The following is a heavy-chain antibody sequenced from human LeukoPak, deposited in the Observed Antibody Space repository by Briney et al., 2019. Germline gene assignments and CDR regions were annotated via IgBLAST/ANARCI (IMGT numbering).Heavy chain of an antibody. CDR1: GFTFSSYS. J-gene: IGHJ3*02. V-gene: IGHV3-21*01. Sequence: VGSLRLSCAASGFTFSSYSMNWVRQAPGKGLEWVSSISSSSSYIYYADSVKGRFTISRDNAKNSLYLQMNSLRAEDTAVYYCARMGRRGRAEGNAFDIWGQGTMVTVSS. D-gene: IGHD1-1*01. CDR2: ISSSSSYI. CDR3: ARMGRRGRAEGNAFDI.